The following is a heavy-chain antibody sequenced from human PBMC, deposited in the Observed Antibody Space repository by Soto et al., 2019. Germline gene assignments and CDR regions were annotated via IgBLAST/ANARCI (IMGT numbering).Heavy chain of an antibody. D-gene: IGHD6-13*01. Sequence: ALRLSCEASGFMFNAYGIHWVRQAPGKGLEWVAVISFDGSNKYYAESVKGRFTISRDNSKNTLYLEMLSLRPEDTAVFYCAKAGTIAGTGTTPRAFDVWGQGTMVTVS. V-gene: IGHV3-30*18. J-gene: IGHJ3*01. CDR3: AKAGTIAGTGTTPRAFDV. CDR2: ISFDGSNK. CDR1: GFMFNAYG.